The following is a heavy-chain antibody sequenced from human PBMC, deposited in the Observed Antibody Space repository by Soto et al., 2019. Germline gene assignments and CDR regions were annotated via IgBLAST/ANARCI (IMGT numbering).Heavy chain of an antibody. V-gene: IGHV3-48*01. CDR3: ARDRSAMTRTFEF. CDR1: GFSFSSYG. Sequence: GGSLRLSCAASGFSFSSYGMNWVRQSPGKGLEWVSYISTSSRTIYYADSVKGRFTISRDSAKTSLYLQMKSLRAEDTAVYYCARDRSAMTRTFEFWGQGTMVTVSS. D-gene: IGHD2-21*02. J-gene: IGHJ3*01. CDR2: ISTSSRTI.